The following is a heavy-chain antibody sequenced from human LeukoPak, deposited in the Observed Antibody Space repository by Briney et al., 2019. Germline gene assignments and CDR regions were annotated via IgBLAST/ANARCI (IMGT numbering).Heavy chain of an antibody. J-gene: IGHJ5*02. Sequence: ASVKVSCKASGGTFISYAISWVRQAPGQGLDWMGRIIPILGIANYAQKFQGRVTITADKSTSTAYMELSSLRSEDTAVYYCARISTSYPNWFDPWGQGTLVTVSS. CDR2: IIPILGIA. CDR1: GGTFISYA. V-gene: IGHV1-69*04. D-gene: IGHD2-2*01. CDR3: ARISTSYPNWFDP.